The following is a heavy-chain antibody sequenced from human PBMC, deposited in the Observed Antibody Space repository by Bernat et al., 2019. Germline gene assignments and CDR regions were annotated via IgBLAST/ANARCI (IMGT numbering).Heavy chain of an antibody. V-gene: IGHV3-23*04. CDR1: GFTFSNAW. CDR2: IWGSGGRT. J-gene: IGHJ3*02. CDR3: AKDPNGDYIGTFDM. Sequence: EVQLVESGGGLVKPGGSLRLSCAASGFTFSNAWMSWVRQAPGKGLEWVSTIWGSGGRTEYADSVRGRFTISRDNSKNTLYMQVNSLRVEDTAVYYCAKDPNGDYIGTFDMWGQGTVVTVSS. D-gene: IGHD4-17*01.